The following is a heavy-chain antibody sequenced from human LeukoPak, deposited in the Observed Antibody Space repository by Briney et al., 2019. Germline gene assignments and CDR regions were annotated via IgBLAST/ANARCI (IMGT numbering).Heavy chain of an antibody. D-gene: IGHD3-10*01. CDR1: GFTLSSYW. Sequence: GGSLRLSCAASGFTLSSYWMNWVRQAPGKGLEWVSKITSGRSTIYYADSVKGRFAISRDNAKNSLYLQMNSLRAEDAAVYYCARDGGLVRGVIIRGDYFDYWGQGTLVTVSS. CDR2: ITSGRSTI. CDR3: ARDGGLVRGVIIRGDYFDY. V-gene: IGHV3-48*04. J-gene: IGHJ4*02.